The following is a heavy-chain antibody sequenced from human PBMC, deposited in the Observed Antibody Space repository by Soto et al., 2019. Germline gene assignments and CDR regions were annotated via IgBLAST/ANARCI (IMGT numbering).Heavy chain of an antibody. CDR3: ARHGGEAIFGVVIAADMDG. CDR1: GGSISNYY. J-gene: IGHJ6*03. D-gene: IGHD3-3*01. CDR2: IYYTGST. V-gene: IGHV4-59*08. Sequence: SETLSLTCTVSGGSISNYYWSWIRQPPWKGLEWIGYIYYTGSTNYNPSLKSRVTISVDTSKNQFSLKLSSVTAADTAVYYCARHGGEAIFGVVIAADMDGWGKGTTVTVSS.